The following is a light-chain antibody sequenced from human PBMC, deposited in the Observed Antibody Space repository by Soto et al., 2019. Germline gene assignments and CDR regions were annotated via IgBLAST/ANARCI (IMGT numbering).Light chain of an antibody. J-gene: IGKJ5*01. CDR2: DAS. Sequence: DIQMTQSPSTLSASVGDGVTITCRASQRISTWLAWYQQKPGKAPKLLIYDASSLESGVPSRFSGSGSGTEFTLTITSLQPDDSATYYCQQCNRYPITFGQGTRLEIK. V-gene: IGKV1-5*01. CDR3: QQCNRYPIT. CDR1: QRISTW.